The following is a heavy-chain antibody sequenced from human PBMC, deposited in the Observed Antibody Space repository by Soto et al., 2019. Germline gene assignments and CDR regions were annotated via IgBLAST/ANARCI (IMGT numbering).Heavy chain of an antibody. CDR2: ISAYNGNT. D-gene: IGHD3-9*01. CDR3: ARWTYYDILTGYYFAY. Sequence: AAVKVSCKASGYTFTSYGISWVRQAPGQGLEWMGWISAYNGNTNYAQTLQGRVTMTTDTSTSTAYMELRSLRSDDTAVYYCARWTYYDILTGYYFAYWGQGTLVTVSS. J-gene: IGHJ4*02. V-gene: IGHV1-18*01. CDR1: GYTFTSYG.